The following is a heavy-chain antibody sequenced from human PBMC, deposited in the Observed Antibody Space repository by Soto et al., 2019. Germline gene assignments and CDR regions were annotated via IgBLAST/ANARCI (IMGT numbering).Heavy chain of an antibody. CDR3: ARAREGTAVDDAFDI. CDR1: GGSFSGYY. J-gene: IGHJ3*02. Sequence: SETLSLTCAGYGGSFSGYYWSWIRQPPGKGLEWIGEINHSGSTNYNPSLKSRVTISVDTSKNQFSLKLSSVTAADTAVYYCARAREGTAVDDAFDIWGQGTMVTVSS. V-gene: IGHV4-34*01. D-gene: IGHD6-13*01. CDR2: INHSGST.